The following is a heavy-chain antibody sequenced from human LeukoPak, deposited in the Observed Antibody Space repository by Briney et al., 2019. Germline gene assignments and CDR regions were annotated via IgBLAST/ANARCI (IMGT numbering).Heavy chain of an antibody. Sequence: PGGSLSLSCAPSGLTFSDYYMSWIRQAPGKGLEWVSHISGSSTYTKYADSVRGRFTISRDNAKNSLYLQMNSLRAEDTAVYYCARGRYSSGSQYYFDYWGQGILVTVSS. CDR2: ISGSSTYT. V-gene: IGHV3-11*03. J-gene: IGHJ4*02. CDR3: ARGRYSSGSQYYFDY. D-gene: IGHD3-22*01. CDR1: GLTFSDYY.